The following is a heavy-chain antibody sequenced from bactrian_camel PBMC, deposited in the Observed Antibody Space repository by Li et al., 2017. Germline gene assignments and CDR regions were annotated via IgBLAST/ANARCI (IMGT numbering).Heavy chain of an antibody. V-gene: IGHV3S36*01. D-gene: IGHD5*01. J-gene: IGHJ4*01. CDR1: GFAFDKDH. CDR3: AADRPTRGWVPCGLLPGYEY. CDR2: TDT. Sequence: VQLVESGGGSVQHGGSLRLSCAASGFAFDKDHMAWVRQAPGKGLEWVATTDTYYADSVKGRFTISKDNAKNVLYLQMNSLNPDDTALYYCAADRPTRGWVPCGLLPGYEYWGQGTQVTVS.